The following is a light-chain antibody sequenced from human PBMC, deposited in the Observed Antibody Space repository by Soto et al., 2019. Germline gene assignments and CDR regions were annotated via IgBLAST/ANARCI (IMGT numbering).Light chain of an antibody. V-gene: IGLV2-8*01. CDR1: SSDVGGYNY. CDR3: SLYAGSNNSDV. Sequence: QSVLTQPPSASGSHGQSVTISCTGTSSDVGGYNYVSWYQHHPGKAPKLMIYEVSKRPSGVPDRFSGSKSGNTASLTVSGLQAEDEADYYCSLYAGSNNSDVFGTGTKLTVL. CDR2: EVS. J-gene: IGLJ1*01.